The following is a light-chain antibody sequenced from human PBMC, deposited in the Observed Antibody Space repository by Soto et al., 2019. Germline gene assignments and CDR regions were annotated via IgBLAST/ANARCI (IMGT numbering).Light chain of an antibody. V-gene: IGLV4-69*01. Sequence: QPVLTQSPSSSASLGASVKLTCTLSSGHNSYAIAWHQQQPEKGPRYLMKLNSDGSHSKGDGIPDRFSGSSSGAERYLTISSLQSEDEADYYCQTWGTGIHVVFGGGTKVTVL. J-gene: IGLJ2*01. CDR3: QTWGTGIHVV. CDR1: SGHNSYA. CDR2: LNSDGSH.